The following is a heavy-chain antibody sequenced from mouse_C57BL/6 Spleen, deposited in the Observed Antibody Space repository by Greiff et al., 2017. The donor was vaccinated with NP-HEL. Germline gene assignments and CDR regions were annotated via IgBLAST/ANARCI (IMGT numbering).Heavy chain of an antibody. Sequence: QVQLKQPGAELVKPGASVKLSCKASGYTFTSYWMHWVKQRPGQGLEWIGMIHPNSGSTNYNEKIKSKATLTVDKSSSTAYMQLSSLTSEDSAVYYCASQLGRYFDVWGTGTTVTVSS. J-gene: IGHJ1*03. CDR2: IHPNSGST. CDR1: GYTFTSYW. D-gene: IGHD4-1*02. CDR3: ASQLGRYFDV. V-gene: IGHV1-64*01.